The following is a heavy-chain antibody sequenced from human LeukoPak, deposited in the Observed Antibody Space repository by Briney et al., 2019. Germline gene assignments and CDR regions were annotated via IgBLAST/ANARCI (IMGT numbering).Heavy chain of an antibody. Sequence: GGSLRLSCAASGFTFSGYSMNWVRQAPGKGLEWVSYISSSSSTIYYADSVKGRFTISRDNAKNSLYLQMNSLRDEDTAVYYCARDLGDCSSTSCYFWFDPWGQGTLVTVSS. CDR2: ISSSSSTI. J-gene: IGHJ5*02. V-gene: IGHV3-48*02. CDR1: GFTFSGYS. CDR3: ARDLGDCSSTSCYFWFDP. D-gene: IGHD2-2*01.